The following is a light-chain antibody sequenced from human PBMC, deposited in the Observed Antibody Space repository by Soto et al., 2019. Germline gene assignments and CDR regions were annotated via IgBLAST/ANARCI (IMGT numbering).Light chain of an antibody. V-gene: IGKV3-11*01. CDR2: DAS. CDR3: QQRNSWPRA. CDR1: QNINTY. J-gene: IGKJ4*01. Sequence: EIVLTQSPATLSLSLGERDTLSCRASQNINTYLVWYQQKPGQAPRLLIYDASKRAAGIPDRFSGSGSGTDFTLTISSLAPEDFALYYCQQRNSWPRAFGGGTKVDIK.